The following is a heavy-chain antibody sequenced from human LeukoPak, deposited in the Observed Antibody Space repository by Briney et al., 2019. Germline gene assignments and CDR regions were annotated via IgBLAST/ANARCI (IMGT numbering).Heavy chain of an antibody. V-gene: IGHV3-30*18. D-gene: IGHD3-3*01. CDR3: AKGEWFLSSFAFDY. Sequence: PGRSMRLSCAASGFAFNSYGMHWVRQAPGKGLEWVAVISYDGRNKYYADSVKGRFTISRDSSKNTLYLQMNSLRAEDTAVYYCAKGEWFLSSFAFDYWGQGTLVAVSS. CDR1: GFAFNSYG. CDR2: ISYDGRNK. J-gene: IGHJ4*02.